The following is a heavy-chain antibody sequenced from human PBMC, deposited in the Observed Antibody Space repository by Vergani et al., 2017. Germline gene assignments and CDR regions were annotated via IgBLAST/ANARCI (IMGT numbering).Heavy chain of an antibody. CDR2: ISGSSIYI. CDR1: GFTFSTSS. V-gene: IGHV3-21*01. Sequence: EVQLVESGGGLVKPGGSLRLSCAASGFTFSTSSLNWVRQAPGKGLEWVSSISGSSIYIYYADSVKGRFTISRDNAKNSLYLQMNSLRAEDTAVYYCARDPGYCSGGSCYVEEGGDYWGQGTLVTVSS. D-gene: IGHD2-15*01. CDR3: ARDPGYCSGGSCYVEEGGDY. J-gene: IGHJ4*02.